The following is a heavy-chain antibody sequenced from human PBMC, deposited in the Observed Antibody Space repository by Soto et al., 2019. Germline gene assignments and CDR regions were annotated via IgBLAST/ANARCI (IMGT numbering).Heavy chain of an antibody. CDR3: ARRGYSGYGVDF. V-gene: IGHV4-59*08. D-gene: IGHD5-12*01. CDR2: VYYSGST. Sequence: QVQLQESGPGLVKPSEALSLTCTVSGGSISSYYWNWIRQPPGKGLEWIGLVYYSGSTNYNPSLKNRLTITVDTSKNQLSLKLSSVTAADTAVYYRARRGYSGYGVDFLGQGTTVTVSS. J-gene: IGHJ6*02. CDR1: GGSISSYY.